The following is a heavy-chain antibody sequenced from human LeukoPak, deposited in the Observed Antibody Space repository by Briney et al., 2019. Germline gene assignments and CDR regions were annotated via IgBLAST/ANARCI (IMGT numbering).Heavy chain of an antibody. CDR3: ASWSKAWGSYRQAVFDY. CDR2: IYYSGST. V-gene: IGHV4-39*07. CDR1: GGSISSSSYY. D-gene: IGHD3-16*02. Sequence: SETLSLTCTVSGGSISSSSYYWGWIRQPPGKGLEWIGSIYYSGSTYYNPSLKSRVTISVDTSKNQFSLKLSSVTAADTAVYYCASWSKAWGSYRQAVFDYWGQGTLVTVSS. J-gene: IGHJ4*02.